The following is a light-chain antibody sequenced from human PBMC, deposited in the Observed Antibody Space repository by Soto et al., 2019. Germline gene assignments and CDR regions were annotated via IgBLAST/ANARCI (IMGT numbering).Light chain of an antibody. CDR1: QNINNA. Sequence: DIHMTQSPSSLSASLGDRVTITWQASQNINNALNWYQQKPGRAPKLLIYDASNLEAGVPSRCRGSGSGTDFTFTISRLQPEDIATYYCQQYENLPTFGQGTRLEIK. V-gene: IGKV1-33*01. CDR2: DAS. CDR3: QQYENLPT. J-gene: IGKJ5*01.